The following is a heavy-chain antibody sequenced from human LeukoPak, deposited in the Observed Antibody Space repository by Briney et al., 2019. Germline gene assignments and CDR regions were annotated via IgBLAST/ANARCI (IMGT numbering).Heavy chain of an antibody. J-gene: IGHJ3*02. CDR3: ARDPRWGSLGAFDI. CDR1: GGSFSGYY. Sequence: PSETLSLTCAVYGGSFSGYYWSWIRQPPGKGLEWIGEINHSGSTNYNPSLKSRVTISVDTSKNQFSLKLSSVTAADTAVYYCARDPRWGSLGAFDIWGQGTMVTVSS. D-gene: IGHD2-21*01. CDR2: INHSGST. V-gene: IGHV4-34*01.